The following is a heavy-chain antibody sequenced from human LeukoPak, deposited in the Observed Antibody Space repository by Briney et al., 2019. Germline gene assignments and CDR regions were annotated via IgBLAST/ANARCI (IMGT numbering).Heavy chain of an antibody. J-gene: IGHJ4*02. D-gene: IGHD6-13*01. CDR1: GGSFSGYY. CDR3: ARGYPAAGFNY. CDR2: INHSGST. Sequence: PSETLSLTCAVYGGSFSGYYWGWIRQPPGKGLEWIGEINHSGSTNYKPSLKSRVAISADTSKKQFSLKLSSVTAADTAVYYCARGYPAAGFNYWGQGTLVTVSS. V-gene: IGHV4-34*01.